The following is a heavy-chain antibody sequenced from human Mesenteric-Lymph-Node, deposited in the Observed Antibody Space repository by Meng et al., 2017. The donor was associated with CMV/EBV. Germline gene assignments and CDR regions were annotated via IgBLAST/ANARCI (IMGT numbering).Heavy chain of an antibody. CDR3: ARGRYYDSSGPRPYYFDY. CDR1: TFSGYA. D-gene: IGHD3-22*01. J-gene: IGHJ4*02. V-gene: IGHV1-69*05. CDR2: IIPIFGTA. Sequence: TFSGYAISWVRQAPGQGLEWMGGIIPIFGTANYAQKFQGRVTITTDESTSTAYMELSSLRSEDTAVYYCARGRYYDSSGPRPYYFDYWGQGTLVTVSS.